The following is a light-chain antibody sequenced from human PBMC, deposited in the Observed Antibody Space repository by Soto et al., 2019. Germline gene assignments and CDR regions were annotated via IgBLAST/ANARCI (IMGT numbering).Light chain of an antibody. V-gene: IGLV2-14*01. Sequence: QSALTQPASVSGSPGQSITISCTGTRSDVGGYNYVSWYQQHPGKAPKLMIYEVSNRPSEVSNRFSGSKSGNTASLTISGLQAEDEADYYCNSYTSTSSWVFGGGTKLTVL. J-gene: IGLJ3*02. CDR1: RSDVGGYNY. CDR2: EVS. CDR3: NSYTSTSSWV.